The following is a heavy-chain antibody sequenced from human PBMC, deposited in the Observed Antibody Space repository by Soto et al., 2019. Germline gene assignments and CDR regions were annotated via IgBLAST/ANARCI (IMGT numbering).Heavy chain of an antibody. J-gene: IGHJ6*02. CDR3: ARDAPPRVDILTGYRGVYYYYGMDV. Sequence: QVQLVESGGGVVQPGRSLRLSCAASGFTFSSYAMHWVRQAPGKGLEWVAVISYDGSNKYYADSVKGRFTISRDNSENTMYLQMNSLRAEDTAVYYCARDAPPRVDILTGYRGVYYYYGMDVWGQGTTVTVSS. V-gene: IGHV3-30-3*01. CDR1: GFTFSSYA. CDR2: ISYDGSNK. D-gene: IGHD3-9*01.